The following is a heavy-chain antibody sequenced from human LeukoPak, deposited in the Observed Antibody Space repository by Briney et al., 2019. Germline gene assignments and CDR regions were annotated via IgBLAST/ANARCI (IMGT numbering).Heavy chain of an antibody. J-gene: IGHJ5*02. D-gene: IGHD3-10*01. Sequence: ASVKVSCKASGYTFTSYDINWVRQATGQGLEWMGWMNPNSGNTGYAQKFQGRVTMTRNTSISTAYMELSSLRSEDTAVYYCARGTLLWFGELLTSMYNWFDPWGQGTLVTVSS. CDR2: MNPNSGNT. CDR1: GYTFTSYD. CDR3: ARGTLLWFGELLTSMYNWFDP. V-gene: IGHV1-8*01.